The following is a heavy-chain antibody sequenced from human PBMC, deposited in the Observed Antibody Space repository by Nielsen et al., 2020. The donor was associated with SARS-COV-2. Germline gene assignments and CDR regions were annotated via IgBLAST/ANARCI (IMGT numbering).Heavy chain of an antibody. V-gene: IGHV3-7*01. CDR1: GFNFRGYW. CDR2: IKLDGSEK. J-gene: IGHJ4*02. D-gene: IGHD2-2*01. Sequence: GESLKISCVVSGFNFRGYWMTWVRQAPGKGLEWVGNIKLDGSEKYYVDSVKGRFTISRDNARNTLYLQMNSLRVEDTAVYYCAKGSPGQCSSVTCTGAIYFDYWGQGTLVTVSS. CDR3: AKGSPGQCSSVTCTGAIYFDY.